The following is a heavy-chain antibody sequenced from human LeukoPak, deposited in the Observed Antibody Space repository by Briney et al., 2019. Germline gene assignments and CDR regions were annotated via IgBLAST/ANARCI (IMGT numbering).Heavy chain of an antibody. J-gene: IGHJ6*03. CDR3: ARPAANYYYYYMDV. CDR2: IYHSGST. D-gene: IGHD2-2*01. CDR1: GYSISSGYY. Sequence: SETLSLTCTVSGYSISSGYYWGWIRQPPGKGLEWIGSIYHSGSTYYNPSLKSRVTISVDTSKNQFSLKLSSVTAADTAVYYCARPAANYYYYYMDVWGKGTTVTVSS. V-gene: IGHV4-38-2*02.